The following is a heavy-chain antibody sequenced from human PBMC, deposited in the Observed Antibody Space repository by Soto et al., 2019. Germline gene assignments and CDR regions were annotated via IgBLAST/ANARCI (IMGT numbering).Heavy chain of an antibody. CDR1: GIPVSSNY. V-gene: IGHV3-53*04. CDR3: ARDGPYYYASRMDV. D-gene: IGHD3-10*01. CDR2: LHSGGDT. J-gene: IGHJ6*02. Sequence: EVQLVESGGGLVQPGGSLRLSCVASGIPVSSNYMTWVRQTPWKGLEWVSVLHSGGDTYYANSVKGRFTISRHDSTNTLFLQMNSLTAEDTAVYYCARDGPYYYASRMDVWGQGTTVTVSS.